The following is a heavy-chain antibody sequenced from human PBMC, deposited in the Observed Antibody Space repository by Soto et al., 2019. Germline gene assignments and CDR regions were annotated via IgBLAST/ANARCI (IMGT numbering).Heavy chain of an antibody. V-gene: IGHV4-4*02. CDR3: ARSEATGLDY. Sequence: QVQLQESGPGLVKPSGTLSLTCTVSGGSMSSSNWWNWVRQSPGKGLEWIGEAHHSGRTNYNPSLKDPVTISVDKSKNPFSLKLSSVTAADTAVYYCARSEATGLDYWGQGTLVTVSS. D-gene: IGHD1-26*01. J-gene: IGHJ4*02. CDR2: AHHSGRT. CDR1: GGSMSSSNW.